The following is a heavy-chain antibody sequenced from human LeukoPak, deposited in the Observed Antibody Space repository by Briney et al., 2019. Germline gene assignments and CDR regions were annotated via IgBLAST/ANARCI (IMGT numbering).Heavy chain of an antibody. D-gene: IGHD3-22*01. CDR3: ARARYDSSGYYSSSYFDY. CDR2: IWYDGSNK. J-gene: IGHJ4*02. CDR1: GFTFSSYG. Sequence: GGSLRLSCAAAGFTFSSYGMHWVRQAPGKGLEWVAVIWYDGSNKYYADSVKGRFTISRDNSKNTLYLQMNSLRDEDTAVYYCARARYDSSGYYSSSYFDYWGQGTLVTVSS. V-gene: IGHV3-33*01.